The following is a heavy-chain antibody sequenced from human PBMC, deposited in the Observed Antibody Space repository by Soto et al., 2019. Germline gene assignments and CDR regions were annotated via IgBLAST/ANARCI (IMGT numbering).Heavy chain of an antibody. V-gene: IGHV2-5*02. D-gene: IGHD1-1*01. CDR2: IYWDDDK. J-gene: IGHJ4*02. CDR1: GFSLSTSGVG. Sequence: QITLKESGPTRVKPTQTLTLTCTFSGFSLSTSGVGVGCIRQPPGKALERLALIYWDDDKRYKPSLKSRLTITKDTSKNPVVLTMTNMDPLDTATYYWAHRVGLQGNWNGGYFDFWGQGALVTVSS. CDR3: AHRVGLQGNWNGGYFDF.